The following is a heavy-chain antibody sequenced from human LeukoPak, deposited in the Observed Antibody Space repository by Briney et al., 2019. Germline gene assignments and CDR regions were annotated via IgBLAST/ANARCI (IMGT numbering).Heavy chain of an antibody. V-gene: IGHV3-48*01. Sequence: PGGSLRLSCAASGFTFSSYALHWVRQAPGKGLEWVSYISSSSSTIYYADSVKGRFTISRDNAKNSLYLQMNSLRAEDTAVYYCATDPSVGATAPLDYWGQGTLVTVSS. D-gene: IGHD1-26*01. CDR3: ATDPSVGATAPLDY. CDR2: ISSSSSTI. CDR1: GFTFSSYA. J-gene: IGHJ4*02.